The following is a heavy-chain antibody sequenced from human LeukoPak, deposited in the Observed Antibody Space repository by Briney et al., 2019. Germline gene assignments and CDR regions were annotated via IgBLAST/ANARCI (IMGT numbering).Heavy chain of an antibody. V-gene: IGHV1-2*06. CDR2: INPNSGGT. Sequence: ASVKVSCKASGYTFTSYYMHWVRQAPGQGLEWMGRINPNSGGTDYAQKFQGRVTMTRDTSISTAYMELSRLRSDDTAVYYCARDRIAVADYWGQGTLVTVSS. CDR1: GYTFTSYY. J-gene: IGHJ4*02. CDR3: ARDRIAVADY. D-gene: IGHD6-19*01.